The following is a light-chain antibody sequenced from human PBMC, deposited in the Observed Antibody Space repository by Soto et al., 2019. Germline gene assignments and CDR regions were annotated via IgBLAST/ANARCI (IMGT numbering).Light chain of an antibody. CDR3: QQSYSTPLT. CDR1: QSISNF. J-gene: IGKJ4*01. V-gene: IGKV1-39*01. CDR2: AAS. Sequence: DIQMTQSPSSLSASVGDRVTITCRAIQSISNFLNWYQQKPGKAPKLLIYAASSLQSGVPARFSGSGSGTDFTLTIRSLQPEDFATYSCQQSYSTPLTFGGGTKVEIK.